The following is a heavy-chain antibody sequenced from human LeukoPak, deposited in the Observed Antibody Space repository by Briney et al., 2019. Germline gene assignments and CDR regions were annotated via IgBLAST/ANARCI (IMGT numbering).Heavy chain of an antibody. Sequence: GGSLRLSCAASGFTFSSNYLSWVRQAQGKGLEWVSGFYSGGSRYYADSVKGRFIISRDNSKNTLYLQMNSLRAEDTAVYYCAREYSSSWYGTYFDYWGQGTLVTVSS. J-gene: IGHJ4*02. D-gene: IGHD6-13*01. CDR3: AREYSSSWYGTYFDY. CDR2: FYSGGSR. V-gene: IGHV3-66*02. CDR1: GFTFSSNY.